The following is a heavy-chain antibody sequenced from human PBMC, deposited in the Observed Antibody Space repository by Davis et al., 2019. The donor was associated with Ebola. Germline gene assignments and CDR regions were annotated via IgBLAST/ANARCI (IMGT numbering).Heavy chain of an antibody. Sequence: GESLKISCAASGFTLSGYDMSWVRRAPGKGLEWVSTVGLSADTYYADSVKGRFTISRDNSKNTLHLQMNSLRVEDTAIYYCAKDNRNIWSEVWGQGTMVTVSS. CDR2: VGLSADT. CDR1: GFTLSGYD. CDR3: AKDNRNIWSEV. V-gene: IGHV3-23*01. D-gene: IGHD2/OR15-2a*01. J-gene: IGHJ3*01.